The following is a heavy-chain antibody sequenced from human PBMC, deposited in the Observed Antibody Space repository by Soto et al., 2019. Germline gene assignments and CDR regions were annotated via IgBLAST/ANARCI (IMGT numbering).Heavy chain of an antibody. CDR1: GFTFSDHY. J-gene: IGHJ5*02. CDR2: TINKANSYTT. Sequence: GGSLRLSCAASGFTFSDHYMDWVRQAPGKGLEWVGRTINKANSYTTEYAASVKGRFTISRDDSKNSLYLQMNSLKTEDTAVYYCARATGSGWYYWFDPWGQGTLVTVSS. D-gene: IGHD6-19*01. V-gene: IGHV3-72*01. CDR3: ARATGSGWYYWFDP.